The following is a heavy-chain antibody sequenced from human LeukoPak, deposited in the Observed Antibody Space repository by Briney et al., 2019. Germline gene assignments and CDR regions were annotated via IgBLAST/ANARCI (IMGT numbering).Heavy chain of an antibody. J-gene: IGHJ4*02. CDR3: AKAYSGWYQYYFDY. D-gene: IGHD6-19*01. CDR1: GFTFDDYA. CDR2: ISWNSGSI. V-gene: IGHV3-9*01. Sequence: GGSLRLSCAASGFTFDDYAMHWVRQAPGKGLEGVSGISWNSGSIGYADSVEGRFTISRDNAKNSLYLQMNSLRAEDTALYYCAKAYSGWYQYYFDYWGQGTLVTVSS.